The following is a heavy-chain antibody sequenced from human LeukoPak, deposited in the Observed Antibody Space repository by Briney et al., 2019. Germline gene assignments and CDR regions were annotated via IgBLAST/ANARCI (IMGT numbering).Heavy chain of an antibody. CDR3: ARGGYSGYDLSDY. CDR2: ITTYNNNT. CDR1: GYTFTSYS. Sequence: ASVKVSCKASGYTFTSYSVTWVRQAPGQGLEWVGWITTYNNNTKYAREVQGRVTMTTDPSTSTAYMELSRLRSDDTAVYYCARGGYSGYDLSDYWGQGTLVTVSS. V-gene: IGHV1-18*01. D-gene: IGHD5-12*01. J-gene: IGHJ4*02.